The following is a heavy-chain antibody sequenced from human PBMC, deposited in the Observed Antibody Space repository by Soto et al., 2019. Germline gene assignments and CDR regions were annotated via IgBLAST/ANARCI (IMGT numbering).Heavy chain of an antibody. D-gene: IGHD6-25*01. CDR1: GFTFSSYG. CDR3: AKDRTSDTRLLDI. J-gene: IGHJ3*02. Sequence: GGSLRLSCAASGFTFSSYGMHWVRQAPGKGLEWVAVISYDGSNKYYADSVKGRFTISRDNSKNTLYLQMNSLRAEDTAVYYCAKDRTSDTRLLDIWGQGTMVTVSS. V-gene: IGHV3-30*18. CDR2: ISYDGSNK.